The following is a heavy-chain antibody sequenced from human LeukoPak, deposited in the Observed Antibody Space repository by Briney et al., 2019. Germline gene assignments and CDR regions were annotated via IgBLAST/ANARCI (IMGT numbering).Heavy chain of an antibody. V-gene: IGHV1-8*01. D-gene: IGHD3-10*01. Sequence: ASVKVSCKASGYTFTSYDINWVRQAAGQGLEWMGWMNPNSGNTGYAQKFQGRVTMTRNTSISTAYMELSSLRSEDTAVYYCARDYGSGSPLGYWGQGTLVTVSS. CDR1: GYTFTSYD. CDR2: MNPNSGNT. J-gene: IGHJ4*02. CDR3: ARDYGSGSPLGY.